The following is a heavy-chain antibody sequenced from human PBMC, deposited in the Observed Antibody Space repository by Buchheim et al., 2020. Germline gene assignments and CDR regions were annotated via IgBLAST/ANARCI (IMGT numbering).Heavy chain of an antibody. D-gene: IGHD6-13*01. CDR2: IYYSGKT. Sequence: QVQLQESGPGLVKPSETLSLTCTVSGGSVSSSGYYWSWIRPPPGKGLEWIGYIYYSGKTNYNPSLKSRVTISIDTSKTQFSLKLSSVTAADTAVYYCARVLIGSVSRGGAYYLDYWGQGTL. CDR1: GGSVSSSGYY. J-gene: IGHJ4*02. CDR3: ARVLIGSVSRGGAYYLDY. V-gene: IGHV4-61*08.